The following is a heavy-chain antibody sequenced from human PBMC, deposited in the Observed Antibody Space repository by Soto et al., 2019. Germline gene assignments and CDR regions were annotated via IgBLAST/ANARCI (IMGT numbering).Heavy chain of an antibody. J-gene: IGHJ4*02. CDR3: ARGWGSGSYYGDVPGY. D-gene: IGHD3-10*01. Sequence: EVQLVESGGGSVQPGGSLRLSCAASGFTFSSYWMHWVRQAPGKGLVWVSRINSDGSSTSYADSVKGRFTISRDNAKNTLYLQMNSLRAEDTAVYYCARGWGSGSYYGDVPGYWGQGTLVTVSS. CDR2: INSDGSST. CDR1: GFTFSSYW. V-gene: IGHV3-74*01.